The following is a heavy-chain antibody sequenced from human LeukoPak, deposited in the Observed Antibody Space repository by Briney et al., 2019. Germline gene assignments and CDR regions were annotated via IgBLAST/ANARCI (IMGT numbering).Heavy chain of an antibody. CDR2: IRYDGSNK. Sequence: SGGSLRLSCAASGFTFSSYGMHWVRQAPGEGLEWVAFIRYDGSNKYYADSVKGRFTISRDNSKNTLYLQMNSLRAEDTAVYYCAKDQGGRSNWFDPWGQGTLVTVSS. D-gene: IGHD1-26*01. CDR3: AKDQGGRSNWFDP. J-gene: IGHJ5*02. V-gene: IGHV3-30*02. CDR1: GFTFSSYG.